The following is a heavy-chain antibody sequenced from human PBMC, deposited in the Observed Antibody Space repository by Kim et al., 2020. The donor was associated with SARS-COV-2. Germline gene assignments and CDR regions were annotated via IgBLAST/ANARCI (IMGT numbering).Heavy chain of an antibody. D-gene: IGHD2-8*01. J-gene: IGHJ6*02. CDR2: IYSGGST. CDR1: GLTVSSSY. Sequence: GGSLRLSCAASGLTVSSSYMSWVRQAPGKGLEWVSVIYSGGSTYYADSVKGRFTISRDNSKNTLYLQMNSLRAEDTAVYYCARDRDVLGMDVWGQGTTVTVSS. CDR3: ARDRDVLGMDV. V-gene: IGHV3-53*01.